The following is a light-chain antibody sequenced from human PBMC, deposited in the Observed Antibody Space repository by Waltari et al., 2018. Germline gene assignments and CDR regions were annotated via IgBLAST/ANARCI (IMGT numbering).Light chain of an antibody. CDR1: KRDLASSTNKNY. CDR3: HQYYPLPVT. CDR2: WAS. J-gene: IGKJ4*02. Sequence: NMMIQPPDSLAASLGEWGTIHCNTWKRDLASSTNKNYLAWYQQKPGQPPKLLISWASSRESGVPDRFSGSGSGTDFTLTIGSLQAEDVAVYYCHQYYPLPVTFGGGTKVEIK. V-gene: IGKV4-1*01.